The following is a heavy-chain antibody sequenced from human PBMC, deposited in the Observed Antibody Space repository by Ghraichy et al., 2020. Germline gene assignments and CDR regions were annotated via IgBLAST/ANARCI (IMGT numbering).Heavy chain of an antibody. CDR1: GFTFSSYA. J-gene: IGHJ6*02. D-gene: IGHD6-13*01. Sequence: GGSLRLSCAASGFTFSSYAMHWVRQAPGKRLEWVAVISYDGSNKYYADSVKGRFTISRDNSKNTLYLQMNSLRAEDTAVYYCARGRYSSSWYAYYYYYYGMDVWGQGTTVTVSS. CDR3: ARGRYSSSWYAYYYYYYGMDV. V-gene: IGHV3-30-3*01. CDR2: ISYDGSNK.